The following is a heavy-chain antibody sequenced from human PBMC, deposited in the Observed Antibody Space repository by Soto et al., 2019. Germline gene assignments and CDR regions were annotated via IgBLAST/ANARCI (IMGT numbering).Heavy chain of an antibody. Sequence: EVQLVESGGGLVQPGGSLRLSCAASGFTFSDEHMDWVRQAPGKGPEWVGRIRNKVNSYTTEYAASVKGRVSISRDDSKNSLFLPVNSLKTDDTALYYCARVGGWTTGKDALDIWGHGTMVPVSS. CDR3: ARVGGWTTGKDALDI. D-gene: IGHD4-17*01. J-gene: IGHJ3*02. CDR2: IRNKVNSYTT. CDR1: GFTFSDEH. V-gene: IGHV3-72*01.